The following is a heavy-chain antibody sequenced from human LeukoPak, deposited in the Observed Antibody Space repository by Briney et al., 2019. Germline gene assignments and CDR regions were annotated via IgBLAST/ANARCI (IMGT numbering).Heavy chain of an antibody. CDR1: GYTFSSYG. D-gene: IGHD2-2*01. J-gene: IGHJ4*02. CDR3: ARDPLGYCSSTSCPTFPFDY. Sequence: ASVTVSCKASGYTFSSYGISWVRQAPGQGLEWMGWISAYNGNTNYAQNLQGRVTMTTDTSTSTAYMELRSLRSDDTAVYYCARDPLGYCSSTSCPTFPFDYWGQGTLVTVSS. V-gene: IGHV1-18*01. CDR2: ISAYNGNT.